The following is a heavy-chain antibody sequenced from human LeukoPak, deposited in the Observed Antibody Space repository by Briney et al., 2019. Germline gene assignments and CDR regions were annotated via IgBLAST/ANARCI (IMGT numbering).Heavy chain of an antibody. CDR1: GGTLSSYA. J-gene: IGHJ4*02. CDR2: IIPIFGTA. CDR3: ARDQASYISSWAD. Sequence: GASVRVSCKASGGTLSSYAISWVRQAPGQGLEWMGGIIPIFGTANYAQKFQGRVTITADESTSTAYMELSSLRSEDTAVYYCARDQASYISSWADWGQGNMVTVSS. V-gene: IGHV1-69*13. D-gene: IGHD6-13*01.